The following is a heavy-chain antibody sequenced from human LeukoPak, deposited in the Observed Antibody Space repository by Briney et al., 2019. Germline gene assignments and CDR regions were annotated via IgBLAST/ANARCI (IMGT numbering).Heavy chain of an antibody. J-gene: IGHJ4*02. D-gene: IGHD1-7*01. V-gene: IGHV4-59*12. Sequence: SETLSLTCTVSGGSISSYYWSWIRQPPGKGLEWIGYIYYSGSTNYNPSPKSRVTISVDRSKNQFSLKLSSVTAADTAVYYCARELTGTFDYWGQGTLVTVSS. CDR1: GGSISSYY. CDR3: ARELTGTFDY. CDR2: IYYSGST.